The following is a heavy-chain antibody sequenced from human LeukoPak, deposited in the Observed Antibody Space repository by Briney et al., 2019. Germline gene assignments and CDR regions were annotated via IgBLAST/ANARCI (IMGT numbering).Heavy chain of an antibody. J-gene: IGHJ4*02. CDR3: ARDSYYDTGGYYGAPLDY. CDR2: IFYSDNT. D-gene: IGHD3-22*01. CDR1: GGSISSNNYH. Sequence: SETLSLTCTVSGGSISSNNYHWAWIRQPPGKGLEWIGSIFYSDNTHYSPSLKSRVFISVDMSKNQFSLKLSSVTAADTAVYYCARDSYYDTGGYYGAPLDYWGQGTLVTVSS. V-gene: IGHV4-39*07.